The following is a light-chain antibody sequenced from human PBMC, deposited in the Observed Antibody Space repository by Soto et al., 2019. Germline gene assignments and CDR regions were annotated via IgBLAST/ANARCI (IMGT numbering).Light chain of an antibody. CDR2: GAS. J-gene: IGKJ2*03. V-gene: IGKV3-20*01. Sequence: EIVLTQSPGTLSLSPGERATLSCRASQSVSSSYLAWYQQKPGQAPRLLIYGASSRATGIPDRFSGSGSGTVFTLTIIRLEPEDFAVYYCHQYGSSPRFGQGTKLEIK. CDR1: QSVSSSY. CDR3: HQYGSSPR.